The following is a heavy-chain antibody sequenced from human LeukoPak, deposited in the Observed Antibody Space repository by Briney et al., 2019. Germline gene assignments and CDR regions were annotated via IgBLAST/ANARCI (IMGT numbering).Heavy chain of an antibody. D-gene: IGHD3-16*01. J-gene: IGHJ2*01. V-gene: IGHV3-11*04. CDR2: ISSSGSTI. CDR3: ARDLGGHFDL. Sequence: GGSLRLSCAASGLTLSDYYMSWIRQAPGKGLEWISYISSSGSTIYYADSVKGRFTISRDDAKNSLYLQMNSLRADDTAVYYCARDLGGHFDLWGRGTLVTVSS. CDR1: GLTLSDYY.